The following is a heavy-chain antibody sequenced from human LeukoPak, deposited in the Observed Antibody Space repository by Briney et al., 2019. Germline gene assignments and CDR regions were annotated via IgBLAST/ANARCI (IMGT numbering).Heavy chain of an antibody. CDR2: ISSSGSTI. CDR3: ARDQGSGSSNWFDP. CDR1: GFTFSDYY. J-gene: IGHJ5*02. Sequence: GGSLRLSCAASGFTFSDYYMSWIRQAPGEGLEWVSYISSSGSTIYYADSVKGRFTISRDNAKNSLYLQMNSLRAEDTAVYYCARDQGSGSSNWFDPWGQGTLVTVSS. V-gene: IGHV3-11*01. D-gene: IGHD3-10*01.